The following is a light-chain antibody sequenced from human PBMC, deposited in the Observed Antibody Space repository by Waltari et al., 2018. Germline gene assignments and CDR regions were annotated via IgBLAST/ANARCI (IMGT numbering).Light chain of an antibody. CDR2: DVT. Sequence: QSAVTQPASVSGSPGQSITFSCRGTNNDMVVHVYVSWYQQHPGNAPRLIIFDVTERPSGVSPRFSGSRTGNTASLTISGLQTDDEATYYCCAYTTSGTYVFGDGTEVTVL. CDR1: NNDMVVHVY. V-gene: IGLV2-14*03. J-gene: IGLJ1*01. CDR3: CAYTTSGTYV.